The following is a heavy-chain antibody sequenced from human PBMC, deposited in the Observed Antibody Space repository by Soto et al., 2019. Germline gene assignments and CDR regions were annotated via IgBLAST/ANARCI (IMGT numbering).Heavy chain of an antibody. CDR3: AGQSIAARFYNY. Sequence: GSLRLSCAASGFTFSSYAMSWVRQAPGKGLEWVSAISGSGGSTYYADSVKGRFTISRDNSKNTLYLQMNSLRAEDTAVYYCAGQSIAARFYNYWGQGTLVTVSS. D-gene: IGHD6-6*01. V-gene: IGHV3-23*01. CDR1: GFTFSSYA. J-gene: IGHJ4*02. CDR2: ISGSGGST.